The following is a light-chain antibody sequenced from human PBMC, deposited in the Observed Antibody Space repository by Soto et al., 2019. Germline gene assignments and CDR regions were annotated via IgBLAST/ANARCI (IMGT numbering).Light chain of an antibody. CDR2: KAS. Sequence: DIQMTQSPVTLSASVGDRVTITCRASQSVKSWLAWWQQKPGEAPKPLIYKASSLESGVPSRFSGSGSGTEFTLTISCLQPEDFATYYCQQYNSYSEYTFGRGTKLEIK. V-gene: IGKV1-5*03. CDR1: QSVKSW. J-gene: IGKJ2*01. CDR3: QQYNSYSEYT.